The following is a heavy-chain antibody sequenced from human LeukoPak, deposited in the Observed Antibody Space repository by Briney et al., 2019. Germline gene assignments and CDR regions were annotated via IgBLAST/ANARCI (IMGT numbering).Heavy chain of an antibody. CDR2: IYYSGSA. Sequence: SQTLSLTCTVSGGSISSGGYYWSWIRQHPGKGLEWIGYIYYSGSAYYNPSLKSRVTISVDTSENQFSQKLSSVTAADTAVYYCTTLHYYGMVVWGPGTTVTVS. CDR3: TTLHYYGMVV. V-gene: IGHV4-31*03. J-gene: IGHJ6*02. CDR1: GGSISSGGYY.